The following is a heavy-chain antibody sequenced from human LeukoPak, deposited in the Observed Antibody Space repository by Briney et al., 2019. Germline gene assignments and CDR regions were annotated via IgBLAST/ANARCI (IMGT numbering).Heavy chain of an antibody. V-gene: IGHV3-7*01. D-gene: IGHD1-26*01. Sequence: GGSLRLSCAASGFIFRSYWTAWVRQAPGKGLEWVAQINQDGSEQTFVDSVEGRFTMSRDNAKNFLYLEINSLRVDDTSVYYCVRDSSPRISGSAPLYCGRGTLVTVSS. CDR3: VRDSSPRISGSAPLY. CDR1: GFIFRSYW. J-gene: IGHJ4*02. CDR2: INQDGSEQ.